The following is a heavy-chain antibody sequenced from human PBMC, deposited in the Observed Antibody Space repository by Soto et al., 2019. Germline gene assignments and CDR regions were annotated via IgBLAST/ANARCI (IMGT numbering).Heavy chain of an antibody. Sequence: PSETLSLTCTVSGGSISSAAYCWSWIRQSPDKGLEWIGHIYDGGTTYSSPSLKGRVTISADTSETQFSLKLNSVSAADTAVYYGARGPSGDKLDYWGQGIQVTFSS. J-gene: IGHJ4*02. CDR3: ARGPSGDKLDY. D-gene: IGHD3-10*01. CDR1: GGSISSAAYC. V-gene: IGHV4-30-4*01. CDR2: IYDGGTT.